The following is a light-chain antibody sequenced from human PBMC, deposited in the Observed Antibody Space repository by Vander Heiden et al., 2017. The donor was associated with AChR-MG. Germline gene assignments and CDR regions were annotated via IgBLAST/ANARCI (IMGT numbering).Light chain of an antibody. Sequence: SYVLTQPPSVSLAPGKTATITCRGDDIASKSVHWYQQKPGQAPMLVIYYDSDRPSGIPERFSGSNSGNTATLTISRVEAEDEADYYCQVWDRSGDQAVFGGGTQLTVL. V-gene: IGLV3-21*04. CDR1: DIASKS. CDR3: QVWDRSGDQAV. J-gene: IGLJ3*02. CDR2: YDS.